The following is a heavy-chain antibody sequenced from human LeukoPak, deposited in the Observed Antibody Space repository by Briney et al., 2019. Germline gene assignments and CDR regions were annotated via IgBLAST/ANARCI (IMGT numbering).Heavy chain of an antibody. Sequence: GGSLRLSCAASGFTFSDYYMSWIRQAPGKGLEWVSYISSSGSTIYYADSVKGRFTISRDNAKSSLYLQMNSLRAEDTAVYYCARDAGAAAGGTYYYYMDVWGKGTTVTVSS. CDR1: GFTFSDYY. CDR3: ARDAGAAAGGTYYYYMDV. J-gene: IGHJ6*03. D-gene: IGHD6-13*01. CDR2: ISSSGSTI. V-gene: IGHV3-11*01.